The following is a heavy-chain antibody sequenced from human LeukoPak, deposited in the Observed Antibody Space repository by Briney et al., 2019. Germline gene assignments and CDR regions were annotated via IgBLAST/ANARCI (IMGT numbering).Heavy chain of an antibody. CDR1: GDSVSSNSAA. D-gene: IGHD4-17*01. CDR3: ARGTYGDYSDYYYYMDV. Sequence: SQTLSLTCAISGDSVSSNSAAWNWIRQSPSRGLEWPGRTYYRSKWYNDYAVSVKSRITINPDTSKNQFSLQLNSVTPEDTAVYYCARGTYGDYSDYYYYMDVWGKGTTVTISS. J-gene: IGHJ6*03. V-gene: IGHV6-1*01. CDR2: TYYRSKWYN.